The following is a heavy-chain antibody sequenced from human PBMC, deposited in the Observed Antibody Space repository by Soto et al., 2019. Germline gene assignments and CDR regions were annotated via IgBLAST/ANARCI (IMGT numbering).Heavy chain of an antibody. Sequence: GGSLRLSCAASGFTFSSYAMHWVRQAPGKGLEWVAVISYDGSNKYYADSVKGRFTISRDNSKNTLYLQMNSLRAEDTAVYYCARGYCSSTSCYVYYYGMDVWGQGTTVTVSS. CDR3: ARGYCSSTSCYVYYYGMDV. CDR2: ISYDGSNK. V-gene: IGHV3-30-3*01. J-gene: IGHJ6*02. CDR1: GFTFSSYA. D-gene: IGHD2-2*01.